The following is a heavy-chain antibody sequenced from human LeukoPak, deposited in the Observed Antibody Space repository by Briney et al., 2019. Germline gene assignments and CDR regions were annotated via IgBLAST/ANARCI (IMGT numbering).Heavy chain of an antibody. D-gene: IGHD3-16*01. Sequence: SETLSLTCAVYGGSFSGYYWSWIRQPPGKGLEWIGEINHSGSTNYNPSLKSRVTISVDTSKNQFSLKLSSVTAADTAVYYCARGPLGVWGNQPRPGTYYYYGMDVWGQGTTVTVSS. CDR1: GGSFSGYY. CDR2: INHSGST. CDR3: ARGPLGVWGNQPRPGTYYYYGMDV. V-gene: IGHV4-34*01. J-gene: IGHJ6*02.